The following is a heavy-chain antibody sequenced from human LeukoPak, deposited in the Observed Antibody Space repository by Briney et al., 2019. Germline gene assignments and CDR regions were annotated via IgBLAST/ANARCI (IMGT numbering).Heavy chain of an antibody. CDR2: IIPILGIA. V-gene: IGHV1-69*04. D-gene: IGHD2-21*01. CDR1: GGTFSSYT. J-gene: IGHJ4*02. CDR3: ARDFYCGGDCYLPFDY. Sequence: SVKVSCKASGGTFSSYTISWVRQAPGQGLEWMGRIIPILGIANYAQKFQGRVTITADKSTSTAYMELSSLRSEDTAVYYCARDFYCGGDCYLPFDYWGQGTLVPVSS.